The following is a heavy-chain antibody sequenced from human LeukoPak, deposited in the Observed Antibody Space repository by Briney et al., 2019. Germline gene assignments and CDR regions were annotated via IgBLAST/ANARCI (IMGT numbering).Heavy chain of an antibody. V-gene: IGHV4-38-2*02. CDR3: ARENTSGTNWFDP. CDR2: IYHSGST. D-gene: IGHD3-10*01. Sequence: SSETLSLTCGASDYSITSDNYWGWIRQPPGKGLEWIGSIYHSGSTYYNPSLKSRVTISVDTSKNHFSLKLTSVTAADTALYYCARENTSGTNWFDPWGQGTLVTVSS. J-gene: IGHJ5*02. CDR1: DYSITSDNY.